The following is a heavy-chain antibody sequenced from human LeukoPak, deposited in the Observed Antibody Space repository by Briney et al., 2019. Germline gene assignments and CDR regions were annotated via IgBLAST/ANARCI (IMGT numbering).Heavy chain of an antibody. CDR3: ATAKNYDFWSGYYSNYYYYMDV. J-gene: IGHJ6*03. V-gene: IGHV1-18*04. Sequence: GASVKVSCKASGYTITSFYMHWVRQAPGQGREWMGWISAYNGNTNYAQKLQGRVTMTTDTSTSTAYMELRSLRSDDTAVYYCATAKNYDFWSGYYSNYYYYMDVWGKGTTVTVSS. D-gene: IGHD3-3*01. CDR2: ISAYNGNT. CDR1: GYTITSFY.